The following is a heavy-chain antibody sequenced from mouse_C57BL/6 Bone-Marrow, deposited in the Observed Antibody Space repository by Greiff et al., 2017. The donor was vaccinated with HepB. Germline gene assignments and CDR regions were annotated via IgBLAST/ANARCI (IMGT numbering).Heavy chain of an antibody. V-gene: IGHV14-4*01. D-gene: IGHD1-1*01. J-gene: IGHJ2*01. CDR3: TTWEYYYGSYDY. CDR1: GFNIKDDY. Sequence: EVQLQQSGAELVRPGASVKLSCTASGFNIKDDYMHWVKQRPEQGLEWIGWIDPENGDTEYASKFQGKATITADTSSNTAYLQLSSLTSEDTAVYYCTTWEYYYGSYDYWGQGTTLTVSS. CDR2: IDPENGDT.